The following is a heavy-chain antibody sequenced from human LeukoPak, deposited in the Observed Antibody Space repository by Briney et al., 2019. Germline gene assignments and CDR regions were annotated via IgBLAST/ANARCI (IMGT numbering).Heavy chain of an antibody. D-gene: IGHD3-3*01. CDR1: GFTFRNYW. Sequence: SGGSLRLSCAASGFTFRNYWMHWVCQAPGKGLVWVSRISTDGYRTNYADSVKGRFTISRDNAKNTLYLQMNSLRADDTGVYYCARDLINYDFWSGLFDYWGQGTLVTVSS. J-gene: IGHJ4*02. CDR2: ISTDGYRT. V-gene: IGHV3-74*01. CDR3: ARDLINYDFWSGLFDY.